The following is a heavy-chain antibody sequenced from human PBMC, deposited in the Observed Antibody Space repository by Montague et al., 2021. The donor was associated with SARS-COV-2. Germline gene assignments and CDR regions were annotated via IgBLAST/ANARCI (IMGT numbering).Heavy chain of an antibody. J-gene: IGHJ3*02. D-gene: IGHD3-16*01. CDR3: ARGDGLGPYTGYAFDI. V-gene: IGHV6-1*01. CDR1: GDSVVELRRT. CDR2: SYYRNKWFD. Sequence: CAISGDSVVELRRTSEWHTSELATGPDRLRRSYYRNKWFDHYEVSMKGRISIKADTSKNQFSLQLDSVTPEDTAVYYCARGDGLGPYTGYAFDIWGQGTLVTVSA.